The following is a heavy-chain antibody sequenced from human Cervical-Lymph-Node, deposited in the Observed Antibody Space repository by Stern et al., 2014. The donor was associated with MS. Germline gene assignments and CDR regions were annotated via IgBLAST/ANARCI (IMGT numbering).Heavy chain of an antibody. CDR2: IYYSGST. CDR1: GGSISSSSYY. V-gene: IGHV4-39*01. D-gene: IGHD3-22*01. CDR3: ARNQGYYDSYYFDY. Sequence: VQLLESGPGLVKPSETLSLTCTVSGGSISSSSYYWGWIRQPPGKGLEWIGSIYYSGSTYYNPSLKSRFPISVDTSKNQFPLKLSSVTAADTAVYYCARNQGYYDSYYFDYWGQGTLVTVSS. J-gene: IGHJ4*02.